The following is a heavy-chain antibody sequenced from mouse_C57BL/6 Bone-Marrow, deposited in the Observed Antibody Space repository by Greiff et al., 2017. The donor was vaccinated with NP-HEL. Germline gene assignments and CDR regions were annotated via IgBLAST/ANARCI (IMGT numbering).Heavy chain of an antibody. CDR3: VTTVVTTDWYFDV. CDR1: GYTFTSYW. Sequence: VQLQQPGAELVKPGASVRLSCKASGYTFTSYWMQWVKQRPGRGLEWIGEINPADSDTNYNQKFKGKATLTVDTSSSTAYMQLSSLTSEDSAVYYCVTTVVTTDWYFDVWDTGTTVTVSS. J-gene: IGHJ1*03. V-gene: IGHV1-50*01. CDR2: INPADSDT. D-gene: IGHD1-1*01.